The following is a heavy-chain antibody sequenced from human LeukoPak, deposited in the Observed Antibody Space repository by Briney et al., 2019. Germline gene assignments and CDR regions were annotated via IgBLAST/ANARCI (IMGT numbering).Heavy chain of an antibody. D-gene: IGHD1-20*01. CDR1: GYTFTSYA. CDR2: INPSGGST. J-gene: IGHJ4*02. CDR3: ASSGITGTIFDY. Sequence: ASVTVSCTASGYTFTSYAMHWVRQAPGQGLEWMGIINPSGGSTSYAQKFQGRVTMTRDTSTSTVYMELSSLRSEDTAVYYCASSGITGTIFDYWGQGTLVTVSS. V-gene: IGHV1-46*01.